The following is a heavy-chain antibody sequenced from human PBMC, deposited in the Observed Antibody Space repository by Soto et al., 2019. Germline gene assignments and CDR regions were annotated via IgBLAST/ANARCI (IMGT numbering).Heavy chain of an antibody. CDR2: ISYDGSNK. Sequence: QVQLVESGGGVVQPGRSLRLSCAASGFTFSSYGMHWVRQAPGKGLEWVAVISYDGSNKYYADSVKGRFTISRDNSKNTLYLQMNSLRAEDTAVYYCAKLPPLQVTTVNTGGYWGQGTLVTVSS. CDR1: GFTFSSYG. V-gene: IGHV3-30*18. D-gene: IGHD4-4*01. J-gene: IGHJ4*02. CDR3: AKLPPLQVTTVNTGGY.